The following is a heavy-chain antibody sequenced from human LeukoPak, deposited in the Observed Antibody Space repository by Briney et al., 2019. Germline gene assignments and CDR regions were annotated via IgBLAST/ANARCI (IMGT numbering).Heavy chain of an antibody. V-gene: IGHV1-69*05. CDR2: IIPIFGTA. D-gene: IGHD2-2*01. Sequence: SVKVSCKASGGTFSSYAISWVRQAPGQGLEWMGGIIPIFGTANYAQKFRGRVTITTDESTSTAYMELSSLRSEDTAVYYCARVPRLRYCSSTSCYAEYWGQGTLVTVSS. CDR3: ARVPRLRYCSSTSCYAEY. J-gene: IGHJ4*02. CDR1: GGTFSSYA.